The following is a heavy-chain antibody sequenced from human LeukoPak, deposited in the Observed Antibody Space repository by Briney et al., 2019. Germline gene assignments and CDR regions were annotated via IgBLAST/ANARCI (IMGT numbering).Heavy chain of an antibody. Sequence: TGGSLRLSCAASGITFSSYGMNWVRQAPGKGLEWVSYISSSGSTIYYADSVKGRFTISRDNAKNSLYLQMNSLRAEDTAVYYCAELGITMIGGVWGKGTTVTISS. CDR3: AELGITMIGGV. V-gene: IGHV3-48*03. CDR1: GITFSSYG. D-gene: IGHD3-10*02. CDR2: ISSSGSTI. J-gene: IGHJ6*04.